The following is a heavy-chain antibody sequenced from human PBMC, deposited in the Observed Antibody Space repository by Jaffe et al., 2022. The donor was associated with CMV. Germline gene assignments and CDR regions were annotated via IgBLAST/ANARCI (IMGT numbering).Heavy chain of an antibody. V-gene: IGHV4-39*01. D-gene: IGHD2-8*01. CDR1: GGSISSSSYY. Sequence: QLQLQESGPGLVKPSETLSLTCTVSGGSISSSSYYWGWIRQPPGKGLEWIGSIYYSGSTYYNPSLKSRVTISVDTSKNQFSLKLSSVTAADTAVYYCARRGRVLNWFDPWGQGTLVTVSS. CDR3: ARRGRVLNWFDP. CDR2: IYYSGST. J-gene: IGHJ5*02.